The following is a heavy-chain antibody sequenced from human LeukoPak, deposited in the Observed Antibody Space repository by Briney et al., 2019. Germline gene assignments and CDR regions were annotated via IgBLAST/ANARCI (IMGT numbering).Heavy chain of an antibody. D-gene: IGHD2-15*01. J-gene: IGHJ4*02. V-gene: IGHV1-18*01. CDR3: ATTTRYCSGGSCQNEGFDY. CDR2: ISAYNGNT. Sequence: ASVKVSCKASGYTFTSYGISWVRQAPGQGLEWMGWISAYNGNTNCAQKLQGRVTMTTDKSTSTAYMELRSLRSDDTAVYYCATTTRYCSGGSCQNEGFDYWGQGTLVTVSS. CDR1: GYTFTSYG.